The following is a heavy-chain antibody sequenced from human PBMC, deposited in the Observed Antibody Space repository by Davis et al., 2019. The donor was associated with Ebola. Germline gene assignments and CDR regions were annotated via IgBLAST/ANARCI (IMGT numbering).Heavy chain of an antibody. D-gene: IGHD3-16*01. CDR3: ARSLGAPNYYYYYMDV. CDR1: GGSVSSYNHY. V-gene: IGHV4-61*01. Sequence: PSETLSLTCTVSGGSVSSYNHYWSWIRQPPGKGLEWIGYIYYSGSTNYNPSLKSRVTISVDTSNNQFSLKLSSVTAADTAVYYCARSLGAPNYYYYYMDVWGKGTTVTVSS. J-gene: IGHJ6*03. CDR2: IYYSGST.